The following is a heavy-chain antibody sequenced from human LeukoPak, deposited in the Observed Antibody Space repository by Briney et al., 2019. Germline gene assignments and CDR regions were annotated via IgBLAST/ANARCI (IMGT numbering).Heavy chain of an antibody. J-gene: IGHJ1*01. CDR1: GFTFSSYG. V-gene: IGHV3-30*18. CDR2: ISYDGSNK. CDR3: AKDHNPYGSGSPLPQH. Sequence: GGSLRLSCAASGFTFSSYGMHWVRQAPGKGLEWVAVISYDGSNKYYADSVKGRFTISRDNSKNTLYLQMNSLRAEDTAVYYCAKDHNPYGSGSPLPQHWGQGTLVTVSS. D-gene: IGHD3-10*01.